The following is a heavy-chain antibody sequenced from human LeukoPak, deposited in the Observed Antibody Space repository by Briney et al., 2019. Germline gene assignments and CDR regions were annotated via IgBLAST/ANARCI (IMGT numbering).Heavy chain of an antibody. CDR2: INHSGST. V-gene: IGHV4-34*01. D-gene: IGHD4-17*01. J-gene: IGHJ4*02. Sequence: PSETLSLTCAVYGGSFSGYYWSWIRQPPGKGLEWIGEINHSGSTNYSPSLKSRVTISVDTSKNQFSLKLSSVTAADTAVYYCARAVTTVTTPNYFDYWGQGTLVTVSS. CDR3: ARAVTTVTTPNYFDY. CDR1: GGSFSGYY.